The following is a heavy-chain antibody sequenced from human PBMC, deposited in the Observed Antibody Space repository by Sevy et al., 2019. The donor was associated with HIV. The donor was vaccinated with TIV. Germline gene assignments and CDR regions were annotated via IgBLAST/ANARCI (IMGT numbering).Heavy chain of an antibody. CDR2: IKSKTDGGTT. D-gene: IGHD2-2*01. CDR1: GFTFSNAW. CDR3: TTDRERWYQLLKTRWFDP. J-gene: IGHJ5*02. V-gene: IGHV3-15*01. Sequence: GGSLRLSCAASGFTFSNAWMSWVRQAPGKGLEWVGRIKSKTDGGTTDYAAPVKGRFNISIDDSKNTLYLQMNSLKTEDTAVYYCTTDRERWYQLLKTRWFDPWGQGTLVTVSS.